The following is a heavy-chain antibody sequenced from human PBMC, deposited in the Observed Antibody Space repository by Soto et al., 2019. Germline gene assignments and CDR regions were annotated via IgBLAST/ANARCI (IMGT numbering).Heavy chain of an antibody. CDR2: IYYSGST. Sequence: SETLSLTCTVSGGSISSSSYYWGWIRQPPGKGLEWIGSIYYSGSTYYNPSLKSRVTISVDTSKNQFSLKLSSVTAADTAVYYCARHPSYYDILTGYQPSFFDYWGQGTLVTVSS. CDR3: ARHPSYYDILTGYQPSFFDY. CDR1: GGSISSSSYY. J-gene: IGHJ4*02. V-gene: IGHV4-39*01. D-gene: IGHD3-9*01.